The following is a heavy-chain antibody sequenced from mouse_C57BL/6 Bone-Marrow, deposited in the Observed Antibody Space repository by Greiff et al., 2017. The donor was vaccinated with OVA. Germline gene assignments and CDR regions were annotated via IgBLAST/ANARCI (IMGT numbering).Heavy chain of an antibody. Sequence: EVQLQQSGPGLAKPSQPLSLTCSVTGYSITSDYWNWIRKFPGNKLEYMGYISYSGSTYYNPSLKSRISITRDTSKNQYYLQLNSVTTEDTATYYCARSHYYGSSPYWYFDVWGTGTTVTVSS. CDR1: GYSITSDY. J-gene: IGHJ1*03. CDR3: ARSHYYGSSPYWYFDV. CDR2: ISYSGST. D-gene: IGHD1-1*01. V-gene: IGHV3-8*01.